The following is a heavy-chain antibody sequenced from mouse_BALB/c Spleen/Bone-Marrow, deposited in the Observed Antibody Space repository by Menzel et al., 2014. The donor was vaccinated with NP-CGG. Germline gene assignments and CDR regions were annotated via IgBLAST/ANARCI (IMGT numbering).Heavy chain of an antibody. CDR3: AREREYDDHAMDY. D-gene: IGHD2-14*01. V-gene: IGHV7-3*02. J-gene: IGHJ4*01. Sequence: EVQLVESGGGLVQPGGSLRLSCATSGFTFTDYYMSWVRQPPGKALEWLGFIRNKANGYTTEYSASVKGRFTISRDNSQSILYLQMNTLRAEDSATYYCAREREYDDHAMDYWGQGTSVTVSS. CDR2: IRNKANGYTT. CDR1: GFTFTDYY.